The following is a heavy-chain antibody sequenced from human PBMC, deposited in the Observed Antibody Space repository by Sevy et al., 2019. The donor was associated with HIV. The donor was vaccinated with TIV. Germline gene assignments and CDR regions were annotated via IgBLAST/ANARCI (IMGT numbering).Heavy chain of an antibody. Sequence: GGSLRFSCAASGFSFSSFGMNWVRQAPGKGLEWISSISGSGTRTAYADAVMGRFTISRDNSKNSLYLQMNSLRAEDTAVYCCAKDLTMVRGIIRSSLDYRGQGTLVTVSS. CDR1: GFSFSSFG. CDR2: ISGSGTRT. J-gene: IGHJ4*02. D-gene: IGHD3-10*01. CDR3: AKDLTMVRGIIRSSLDY. V-gene: IGHV3-23*01.